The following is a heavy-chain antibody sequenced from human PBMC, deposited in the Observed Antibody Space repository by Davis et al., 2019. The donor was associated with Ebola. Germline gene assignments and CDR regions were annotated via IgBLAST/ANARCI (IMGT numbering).Heavy chain of an antibody. CDR1: GYSFTSYW. J-gene: IGHJ4*02. CDR3: SGFGLE. Sequence: GGSLRLSCKGSGYSFTSYWIGWVRQMPGKGLECMGIIFPGDSDTRYSPSFQGQVTISADKSITTAYLQWSSLKASDTAIYYCSGFGLEWGQGTLVTVSS. CDR2: IFPGDSDT. V-gene: IGHV5-51*01. D-gene: IGHD3/OR15-3a*01.